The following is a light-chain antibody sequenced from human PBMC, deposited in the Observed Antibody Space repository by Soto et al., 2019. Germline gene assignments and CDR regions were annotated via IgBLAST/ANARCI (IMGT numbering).Light chain of an antibody. Sequence: EIVLTQSPGTLSLSPGERATLSCRASQSVSSSYLAWYQQKPGQAPRPLIYGASSRATGIPDRFSGSGSGTDFTLTISTLEPEDFAVYYCQQYGSSPPELTFGGGTKVEIK. CDR3: QQYGSSPPELT. J-gene: IGKJ4*01. CDR1: QSVSSSY. CDR2: GAS. V-gene: IGKV3-20*01.